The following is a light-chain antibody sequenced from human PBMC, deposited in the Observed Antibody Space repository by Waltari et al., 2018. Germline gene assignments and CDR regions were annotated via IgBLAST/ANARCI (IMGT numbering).Light chain of an antibody. V-gene: IGLV8-61*01. CDR2: KAN. Sequence: QTVVTQEPSLSVSPGGTVTLTRALSSGSLSSTSYASWYQQSPGQTPRTLVYKANIRSSGVPDRFSGSVLGNKAVLIITGAQAEDESTYYCLLYMGSDIWVFGGGTKLTVL. CDR1: SGSLSSTSY. J-gene: IGLJ3*02. CDR3: LLYMGSDIWV.